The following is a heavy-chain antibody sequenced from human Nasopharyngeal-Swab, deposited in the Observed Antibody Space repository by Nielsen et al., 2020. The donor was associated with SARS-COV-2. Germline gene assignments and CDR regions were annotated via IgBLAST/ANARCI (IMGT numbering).Heavy chain of an antibody. V-gene: IGHV4-31*11. CDR2: IYYTGNT. D-gene: IGHD3-16*02. Sequence: LRLSCVVSGRSVNSGGYYWSWIRQHPGKGLDWIGYIYYTGNTKYNPSLKSRVSISAETSKNQFSLHLSSVTAADTAVYFCARGNMIDFGGVVALDYWGQGILATVAS. CDR1: GRSVNSGGYY. CDR3: ARGNMIDFGGVVALDY. J-gene: IGHJ4*02.